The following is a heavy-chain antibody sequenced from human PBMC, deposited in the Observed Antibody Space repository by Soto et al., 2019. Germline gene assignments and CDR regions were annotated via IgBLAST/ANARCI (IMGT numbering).Heavy chain of an antibody. CDR2: IIPILGIA. V-gene: IGHV1-69*08. CDR3: AREQYGGDPMI. D-gene: IGHD2-21*02. CDR1: GGTFSSYT. Sequence: QVQLVQSGAEVKKPGSSVKVSCKASGGTFSSYTISWVRQAPGQGLEWMGRIIPILGIANYAQKCQGRVTITADKSTSTAYMELSSLRSEDTAVYYCAREQYGGDPMIWGQGTLVTVSS. J-gene: IGHJ4*02.